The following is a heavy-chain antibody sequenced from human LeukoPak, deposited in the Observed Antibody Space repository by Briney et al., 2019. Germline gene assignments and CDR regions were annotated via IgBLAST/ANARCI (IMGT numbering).Heavy chain of an antibody. D-gene: IGHD3-22*01. V-gene: IGHV3-72*01. J-gene: IGHJ4*02. CDR3: ARAYDSSGYYYFFDY. Sequence: PGGSLRLSCAASGFTLSDHYMDWGRQAPGKGREWVGRTRNKANSYTTEYAASVKGRFTISRDDSKNSLYLQMNSLKTEDTAVYYCARAYDSSGYYYFFDYWGQGTLVTVSS. CDR1: GFTLSDHY. CDR2: TRNKANSYTT.